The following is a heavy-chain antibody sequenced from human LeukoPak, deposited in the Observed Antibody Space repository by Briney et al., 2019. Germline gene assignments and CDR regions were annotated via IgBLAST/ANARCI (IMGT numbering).Heavy chain of an antibody. V-gene: IGHV1-2*02. CDR3: ARVWRQRYCSSTRCYTYDPFHI. D-gene: IGHD2-2*02. Sequence: ASVKVSCKASGYTFTGYYMHWVRQAPGQGLEWMGWINPNSGGTNYAQKFQGRVTMTRDTSISTAYMELSRLRSDDTALYYCARVWRQRYCSSTRCYTYDPFHIWGQGTMVTVSS. CDR1: GYTFTGYY. J-gene: IGHJ3*02. CDR2: INPNSGGT.